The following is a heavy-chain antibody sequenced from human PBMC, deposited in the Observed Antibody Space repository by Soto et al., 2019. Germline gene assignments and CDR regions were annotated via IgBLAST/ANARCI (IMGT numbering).Heavy chain of an antibody. CDR2: IIPILSMA. CDR3: ATNYGSGSAHFDY. Sequence: QIQLVQSGAEVKKPGSSVKVSCTASGDTFSRYTLSWVRQAPGQGPEWMGRIIPILSMANYAQKFQGRVTITADKSTSAVDWGLSSLTSEDTAVYYWATNYGSGSAHFDYWGQGTLVTVSS. CDR1: GDTFSRYT. D-gene: IGHD3-10*01. J-gene: IGHJ4*02. V-gene: IGHV1-69*02.